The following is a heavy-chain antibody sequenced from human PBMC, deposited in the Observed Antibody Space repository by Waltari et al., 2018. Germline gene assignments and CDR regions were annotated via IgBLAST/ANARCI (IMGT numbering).Heavy chain of an antibody. V-gene: IGHV3-53*04. CDR2: IYSGGST. Sequence: ELQLVESGGGFVQPGGSLRLSCAASGFTVSSNYMSWFRQAPGKGLEWVSVIYSGGSTYYADSVKGRFTISRHNSKNTLYLQMNSLRAEDTAVYYCAREAVGANREYYFDYWGQGTLVTVSS. CDR3: AREAVGANREYYFDY. J-gene: IGHJ4*02. CDR1: GFTVSSNY. D-gene: IGHD1-26*01.